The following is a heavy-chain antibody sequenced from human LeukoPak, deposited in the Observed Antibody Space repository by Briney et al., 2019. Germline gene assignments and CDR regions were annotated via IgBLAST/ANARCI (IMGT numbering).Heavy chain of an antibody. D-gene: IGHD6-13*01. J-gene: IGHJ4*01. V-gene: IGHV3-7*01. CDR3: ARDGTAAGLYFDL. Sequence: GGSLRLSCAVSGFTFSSYWMNWVRQAPGKGLEWVASIKQDGGEKSYVDSVKGRFTISRDNAKNSLYLQMSSLRAEDTAVYYCARDGTAAGLYFDLWGQGTLATVSS. CDR1: GFTFSSYW. CDR2: IKQDGGEK.